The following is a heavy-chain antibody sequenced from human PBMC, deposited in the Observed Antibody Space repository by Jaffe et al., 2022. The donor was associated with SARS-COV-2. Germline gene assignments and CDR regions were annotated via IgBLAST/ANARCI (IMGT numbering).Heavy chain of an antibody. CDR2: IRTKAYGGTT. CDR3: TRGDHYYGMDV. V-gene: IGHV3-49*04. Sequence: EVQLVESGGGLVQPGRSLRLSCTASGFTFGDYSMSWVRQAPGKGLEWVGFIRTKAYGGTTEYAASVKGRFTISRDDSKSIAYLQMSSLKTEDTAVYYCTRGDHYYGMDVWGQGTTVTVSS. J-gene: IGHJ6*02. CDR1: GFTFGDYS.